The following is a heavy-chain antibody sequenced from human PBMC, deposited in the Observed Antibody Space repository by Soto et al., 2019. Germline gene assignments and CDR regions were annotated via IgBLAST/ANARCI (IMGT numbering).Heavy chain of an antibody. CDR1: GYTFTSYY. Sequence: QAQLVQFGAEVKKPGASVKVSCEASGYTFTSYYIHWLRQAPGQGLEWMGWINPNTGGTNYAQRFQVWVTMTRDTSISTAYMELTRLTSDDTALYYCARQLAYCGGDCYTEPIDYWGQGTLVTVS. V-gene: IGHV1-2*04. CDR3: ARQLAYCGGDCYTEPIDY. D-gene: IGHD2-21*02. CDR2: INPNTGGT. J-gene: IGHJ4*02.